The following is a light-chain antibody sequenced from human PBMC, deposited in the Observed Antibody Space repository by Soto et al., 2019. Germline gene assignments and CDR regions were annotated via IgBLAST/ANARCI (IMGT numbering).Light chain of an antibody. CDR2: DAS. V-gene: IGKV1-5*01. CDR3: QQYDDLLPT. J-gene: IGKJ2*01. CDR1: QSILTW. Sequence: DIQMTQSPSTLSASVGDRVTITCRASQSILTWLAWYQQKPGKAPKLLIYDASSLEKGVPSRFSGSGSGTDFTFTISSLQPEDIATYYCQQYDDLLPTFGQGTKLEIK.